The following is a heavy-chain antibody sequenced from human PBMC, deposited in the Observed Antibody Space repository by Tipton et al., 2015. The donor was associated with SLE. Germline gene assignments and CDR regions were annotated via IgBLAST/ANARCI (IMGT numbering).Heavy chain of an antibody. D-gene: IGHD3-22*01. CDR1: GGSTSSDY. CDR2: VDNSGST. CDR3: ARDPTYYYDSNEDYFDL. J-gene: IGHJ2*01. Sequence: GLVKPSETLSLSCSVSGGSTSSDYWNWIRQPPGKGLEWIGYVDNSGSTNYNPSLKSRVTISLDTSKNQFSLRLSSVTAADTAVYYCARDPTYYYDSNEDYFDLWGRGTLVTVSS. V-gene: IGHV4-59*01.